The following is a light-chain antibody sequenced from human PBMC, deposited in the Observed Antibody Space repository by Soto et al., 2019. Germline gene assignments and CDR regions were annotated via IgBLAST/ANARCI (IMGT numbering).Light chain of an antibody. CDR1: QRVGSNY. J-gene: IGKJ1*01. CDR3: QRYAGSPWT. CDR2: DTS. Sequence: EIVLTQSPVTLSLSPGDRATLSCRSSQRVGSNYLAWYQQKPGQAPRLLIYDTSSRATGIPDRFSGSGSGTDFTLTISRLEPEDFAVYYCQRYAGSPWTFGQGTKVDI. V-gene: IGKV3-20*01.